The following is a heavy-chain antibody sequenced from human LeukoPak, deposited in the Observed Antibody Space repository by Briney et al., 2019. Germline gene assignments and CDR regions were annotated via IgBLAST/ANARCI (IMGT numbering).Heavy chain of an antibody. D-gene: IGHD6-19*01. CDR1: GFTFSSYA. CDR2: ISGSGGST. V-gene: IGHV3-23*01. J-gene: IGHJ4*02. Sequence: GGSLRLSCAASGFTFSSYAMSWVRQAPGKGLEWVSVISGSGGSTYYADSVKGRFTISRDNSKNTLYLQMNSLRAEDTAVYYCAKGGIAVAGTPIFDYWGQGTLVTVSS. CDR3: AKGGIAVAGTPIFDY.